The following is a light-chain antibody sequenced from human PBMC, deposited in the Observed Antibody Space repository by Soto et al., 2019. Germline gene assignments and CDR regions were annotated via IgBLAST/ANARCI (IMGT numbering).Light chain of an antibody. CDR1: SSDVGAYNY. Sequence: QSALTQPPSASGSPGQSVTISCTGTSSDVGAYNYVSWYQQYPGKAPKLMIYEVSKRPSGVPDRFSGSKSGKTASLTVSGLQLEEEANYYCTSYAGSNIGVLGGGTKVTAL. V-gene: IGLV2-8*01. J-gene: IGLJ3*02. CDR3: TSYAGSNIGV. CDR2: EVS.